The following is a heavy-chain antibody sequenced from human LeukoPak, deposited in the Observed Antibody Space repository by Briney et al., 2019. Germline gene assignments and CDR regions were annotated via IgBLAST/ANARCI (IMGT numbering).Heavy chain of an antibody. CDR3: ARDHRYGGLFDY. J-gene: IGHJ4*02. Sequence: PGGSLRLSCATSGFIFSDYYLSWIRQAPGKGLEWVSYISSGGTIIYYAGSVKGRFTISRDNVKNSLYLQMNSLRAEDTAVYYCARDHRYGGLFDYWGQGTLVTVSS. V-gene: IGHV3-11*04. CDR1: GFIFSDYY. D-gene: IGHD1-1*01. CDR2: ISSGGTII.